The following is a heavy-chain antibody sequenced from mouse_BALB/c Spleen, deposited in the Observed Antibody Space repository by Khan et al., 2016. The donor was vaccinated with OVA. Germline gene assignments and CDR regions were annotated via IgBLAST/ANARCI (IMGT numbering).Heavy chain of an antibody. D-gene: IGHD1-1*01. CDR2: INTHSGVP. J-gene: IGHJ4*01. Sequence: QIQLVQSGPELKKPGETVRISCKASGYTFTTAGIQWVQKMPGKGLKWIGWINTHSGVPKYAEDFKGRFAFSLEISVNTAYLQITNLKNEDTATXVWESGGAAYERNDGGAMEYWGQGTSVTVSS. CDR3: ESGGAAYERNDGGAMEY. CDR1: GYTFTTAG. V-gene: IGHV9-4*02.